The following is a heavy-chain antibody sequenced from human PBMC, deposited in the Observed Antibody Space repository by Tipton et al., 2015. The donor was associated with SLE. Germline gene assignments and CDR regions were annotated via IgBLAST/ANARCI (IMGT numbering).Heavy chain of an antibody. J-gene: IGHJ4*02. CDR2: MYYSGNT. CDR1: GGSISSRTYY. Sequence: TLSLTCTVSGGSISSRTYYWGWIRQPPGKGLEWIGSMYYSGNTNCNPSLKSRVTISVDTSNNQFSLKLSSVTAADTAVYYCARYTGDCGGDCYYYFDYWGQGTLVTVSS. V-gene: IGHV4-39*07. D-gene: IGHD2-21*01. CDR3: ARYTGDCGGDCYYYFDY.